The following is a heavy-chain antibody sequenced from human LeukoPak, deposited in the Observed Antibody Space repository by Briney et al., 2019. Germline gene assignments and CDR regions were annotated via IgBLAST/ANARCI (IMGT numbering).Heavy chain of an antibody. CDR2: ISGSGGST. V-gene: IGHV3-23*01. CDR1: GFTFSDYY. CDR3: AKDMRFDWTPYYFDY. D-gene: IGHD3-9*01. Sequence: PGGSLRLSCAASGFTFSDYYMSWVRQAPGKGLEWVSAISGSGGSTYYADSVKGRFTISRDNSKNTLYLQMNSLRAEDTAVYYCAKDMRFDWTPYYFDYWGQGTLVTVSS. J-gene: IGHJ4*02.